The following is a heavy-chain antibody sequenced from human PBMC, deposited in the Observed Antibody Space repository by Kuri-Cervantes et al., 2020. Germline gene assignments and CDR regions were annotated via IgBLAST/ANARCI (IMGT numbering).Heavy chain of an antibody. V-gene: IGHV4-59*12. Sequence: ESLKISCTVSGGSISSYYWSWIRQPPGKGLEWIGYIYYSGSTYYNPSLKSRVTISVDTSKNQFSLKLSSVTAADTAVYYCARGYSSSWYKDWGQGTLVTVSS. CDR1: GGSISSYY. CDR2: IYYSGST. D-gene: IGHD6-13*01. J-gene: IGHJ4*02. CDR3: ARGYSSSWYKD.